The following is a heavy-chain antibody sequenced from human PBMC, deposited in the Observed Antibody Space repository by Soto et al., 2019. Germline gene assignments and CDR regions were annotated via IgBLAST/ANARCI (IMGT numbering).Heavy chain of an antibody. Sequence: XGSLEISCAASAFTFSSYTMSGVRPAPGKGLEWVSAISGSGGSTYYADSVKGRFTISRDNSKKTLYLQMNSLSAEDTAVYYCASNSSSWPYWGQGTLVTVSS. CDR2: ISGSGGST. CDR1: AFTFSSYT. J-gene: IGHJ4*02. D-gene: IGHD6-13*01. V-gene: IGHV3-23*01. CDR3: ASNSSSWPY.